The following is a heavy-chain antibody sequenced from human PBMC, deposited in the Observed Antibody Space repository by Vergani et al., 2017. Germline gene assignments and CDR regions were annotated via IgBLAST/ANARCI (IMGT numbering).Heavy chain of an antibody. CDR1: GGTFSSYA. CDR3: AREGRYCSGGSCPFVY. D-gene: IGHD2-15*01. V-gene: IGHV1-69*18. Sequence: QVQLVQSGAEVKKPGSSVKVSCKASGGTFSSYAISWVRQAPGQGLEWMGRIIPIFGTANYAQKFQGRVTITADESTSTAYMELRSLRSEDTAVYYCAREGRYCSGGSCPFVYWGQGTLVTVSS. CDR2: IIPIFGTA. J-gene: IGHJ4*02.